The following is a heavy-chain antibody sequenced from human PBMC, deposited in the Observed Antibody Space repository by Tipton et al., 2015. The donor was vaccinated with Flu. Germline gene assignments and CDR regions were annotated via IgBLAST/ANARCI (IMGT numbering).Heavy chain of an antibody. CDR3: ARDQMIVVVMAYYGMDV. Sequence: QVQLVQSGAEVKKPGASVKVSCKASGYTFTGYYMHWVRQAPGQGLEWMGWINPNSGGTNYAQKFQGRVTMTRDTSISTAYMELGRLRSDDTAVYYCARDQMIVVVMAYYGMDVWGQGTTVTVSS. CDR2: INPNSGGT. D-gene: IGHD3-22*01. J-gene: IGHJ6*02. CDR1: GYTFTGYY. V-gene: IGHV1-2*02.